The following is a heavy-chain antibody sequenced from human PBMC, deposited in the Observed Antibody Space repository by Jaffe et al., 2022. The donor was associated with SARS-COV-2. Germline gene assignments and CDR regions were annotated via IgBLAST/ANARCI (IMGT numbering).Heavy chain of an antibody. CDR1: GGSISSGSYY. D-gene: IGHD6-6*01. Sequence: QVQLQESGPGLVKPSQTLSLTCTVSGGSISSGSYYWSWIRQPAGKGLEWIGRIYTSGSTNYNPSLKSRVTISVDTSKNQFSLKLSSVTAADTAVYYCARDERLEYSSSSGDYYYGMDVWGQGTTVTVSS. J-gene: IGHJ6*02. V-gene: IGHV4-61*02. CDR2: IYTSGST. CDR3: ARDERLEYSSSSGDYYYGMDV.